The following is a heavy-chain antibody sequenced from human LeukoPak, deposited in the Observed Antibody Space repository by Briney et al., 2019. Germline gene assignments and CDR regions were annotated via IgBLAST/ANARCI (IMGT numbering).Heavy chain of an antibody. V-gene: IGHV4-59*01. CDR2: VYYSGST. Sequence: SETLSLTCTVSGGSMSSYFWSWIRQPPGKGLEWIGYVYYSGSTNKNPSLKSRLSISVDTSKNQFSLRLSSVTAADTAVYYCARGYSTGSKSFSLYYYMDVWGKGTTVSVSS. D-gene: IGHD6-19*01. CDR1: GGSMSSYF. CDR3: ARGYSTGSKSFSLYYYMDV. J-gene: IGHJ6*03.